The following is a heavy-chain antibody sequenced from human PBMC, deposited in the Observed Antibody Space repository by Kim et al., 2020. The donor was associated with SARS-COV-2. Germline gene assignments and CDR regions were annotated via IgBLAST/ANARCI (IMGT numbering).Heavy chain of an antibody. V-gene: IGHV4-59*09. Sequence: RRSRVTISVDTSKNQFSLKLSCVTAADTAVYYCARGSVDVVGASGNAFDIWGQGTMVTVSS. CDR3: ARGSVDVVGASGNAFDI. D-gene: IGHD1-26*01. J-gene: IGHJ3*02.